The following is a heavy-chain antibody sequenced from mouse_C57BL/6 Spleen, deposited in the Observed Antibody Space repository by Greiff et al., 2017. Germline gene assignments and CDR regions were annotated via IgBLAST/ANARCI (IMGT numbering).Heavy chain of an antibody. V-gene: IGHV1-82*01. D-gene: IGHD4-1*01. Sequence: QVQLQQSGPELVKPGASVKIFCKASGYAFSSSWMNWVKQRPGKGLEWIGRIYPGDGDTNYNGKFKGKATLTADKSSSTAYMQLSSLTSEDSAVYFCARGTGRHFDVWGTGTTVTVSS. CDR1: GYAFSSSW. CDR2: IYPGDGDT. CDR3: ARGTGRHFDV. J-gene: IGHJ1*03.